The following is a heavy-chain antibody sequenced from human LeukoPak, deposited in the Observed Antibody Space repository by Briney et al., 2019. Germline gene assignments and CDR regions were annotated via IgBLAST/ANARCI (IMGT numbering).Heavy chain of an antibody. D-gene: IGHD4-11*01. V-gene: IGHV1-18*01. CDR1: GYTFTSYG. CDR3: ARAPTVTTPFDY. Sequence: ASVKVSCKASGYTFTSYGISWVRQAPGQGLEWMGWISAYNGNTNYAQKLQGRVTMTTDKSTSTAYMELSSLRSEDTAVYYCARAPTVTTPFDYWGQGTLVTVSS. J-gene: IGHJ4*02. CDR2: ISAYNGNT.